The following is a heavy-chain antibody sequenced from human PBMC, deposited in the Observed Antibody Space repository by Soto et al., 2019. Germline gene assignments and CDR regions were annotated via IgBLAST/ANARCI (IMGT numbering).Heavy chain of an antibody. CDR1: GGSISSGGYY. CDR3: ARSSQSTVTTLDY. D-gene: IGHD4-17*01. Sequence: QVQLQESGPGLVKPSQTLSLTCTVSGGSISSGGYYWSWIRQHPGKGLEWIGYIYYSGSTYYNPSLNSRVTISLDTSKNQFSLKLSSATAADTAVYYCARSSQSTVTTLDYWGQGTLVTVSS. V-gene: IGHV4-31*03. CDR2: IYYSGST. J-gene: IGHJ4*02.